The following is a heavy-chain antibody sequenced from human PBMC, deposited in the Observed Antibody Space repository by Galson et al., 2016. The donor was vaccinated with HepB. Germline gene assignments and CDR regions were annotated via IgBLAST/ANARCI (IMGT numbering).Heavy chain of an antibody. CDR2: ISGSGGST. D-gene: IGHD4-17*01. CDR3: AKMAHATGDYCGMDY. J-gene: IGHJ4*02. Sequence: SLRLSCAASGFTFSSYAMNWVRQAPGKGLEWVSGISGSGGSTYYADSVKGRFTISRDNSKNTLYLQMNSLRAEDTAVYYCAKMAHATGDYCGMDYWGQGTLVTVAS. CDR1: GFTFSSYA. V-gene: IGHV3-23*01.